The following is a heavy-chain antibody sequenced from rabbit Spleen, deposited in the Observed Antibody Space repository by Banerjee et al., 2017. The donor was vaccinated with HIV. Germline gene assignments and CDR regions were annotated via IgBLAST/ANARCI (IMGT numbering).Heavy chain of an antibody. D-gene: IGHD1-1*01. CDR3: AREDVGGSYSL. CDR1: GFDFSSDA. J-gene: IGHJ4*01. V-gene: IGHV1S47*01. CDR2: IYNGDGST. Sequence: EESGGDLVQPEGSLTLTCKVSGFDFSSDAMCWVRQAPGKGPEYIACIYNGDGSTYYASRVNGRFTVSKTSSTTVILQMTSLTGADTATYFCAREDVGGSYSLWGPGTLVTVS.